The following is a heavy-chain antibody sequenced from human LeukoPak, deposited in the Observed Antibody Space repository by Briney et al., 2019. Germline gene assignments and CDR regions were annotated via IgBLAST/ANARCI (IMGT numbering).Heavy chain of an antibody. CDR3: AREDQRVSAPGDY. CDR1: GFTFSSYA. D-gene: IGHD2-2*01. V-gene: IGHV3-30-3*01. CDR2: ISYDGSNK. J-gene: IGHJ4*02. Sequence: GGSLRLSCAASGFTFSSYAMHWVRQAPGKGLEWVAVISYDGSNKYYADSVKGRFTISRDNSKNTLYLQMNSLRAEDTAVYYCAREDQRVSAPGDYWGQGTLVTVSS.